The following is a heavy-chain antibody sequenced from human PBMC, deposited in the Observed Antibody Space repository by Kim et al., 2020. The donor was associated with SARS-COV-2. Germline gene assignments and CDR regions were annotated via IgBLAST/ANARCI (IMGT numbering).Heavy chain of an antibody. Sequence: GGSLRLSCAASGFTFSSYGMHWVRQAPGKGLEWVAVIWYDGSNKYYADSVKGRFTISRDNSKNTLYLQMNSLRAEDTAVYYCARCSSSRNWYFDLWGRGTLVTVSS. CDR3: ARCSSSRNWYFDL. D-gene: IGHD6-13*01. J-gene: IGHJ2*01. CDR1: GFTFSSYG. CDR2: IWYDGSNK. V-gene: IGHV3-33*01.